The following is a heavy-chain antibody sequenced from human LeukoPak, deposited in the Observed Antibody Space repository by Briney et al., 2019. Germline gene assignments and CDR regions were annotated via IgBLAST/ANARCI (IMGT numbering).Heavy chain of an antibody. D-gene: IGHD3-3*01. Sequence: GGSLRLSCAASGFTFSSYWMSWVRQAPGKGLEWVANIKQDGSEKYYVDSVKGRFTISRDNAKNSLYLQMNSLRAEDTAVYYCARGRAYYDFWSGYYPDYWGQGTLVTVSS. V-gene: IGHV3-7*01. CDR3: ARGRAYYDFWSGYYPDY. J-gene: IGHJ4*02. CDR1: GFTFSSYW. CDR2: IKQDGSEK.